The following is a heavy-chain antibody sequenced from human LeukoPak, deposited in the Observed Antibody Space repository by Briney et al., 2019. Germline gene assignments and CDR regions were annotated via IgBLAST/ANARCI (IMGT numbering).Heavy chain of an antibody. V-gene: IGHV4-59*01. CDR2: IYYNGST. D-gene: IGHD2-15*01. J-gene: IGHJ4*02. CDR1: GGSISYYY. Sequence: SETLSLTCTVSGGSISYYYWSWIRQSPGKGLEWIGYIYYNGSTNYNPSLKSRVTISVDMSKDQFSLKVTSVTAADTAIYYCARKGGHFNYWGQGTLVTVSS. CDR3: ARKGGHFNY.